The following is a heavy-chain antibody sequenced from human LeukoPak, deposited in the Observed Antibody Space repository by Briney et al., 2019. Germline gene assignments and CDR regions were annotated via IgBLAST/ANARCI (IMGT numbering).Heavy chain of an antibody. J-gene: IGHJ5*02. V-gene: IGHV3-9*01. Sequence: PGGSLRLSCAASGFTFDDYAMHWVRQAPGKGLEWVSGISWNSGSIGYADSVKGRFTISRDNAKNTLYLQMNSLRVEDTAVYYCARRRMIGGFDPWGQGTLVTVSS. CDR3: ARRRMIGGFDP. D-gene: IGHD3-10*02. CDR1: GFTFDDYA. CDR2: ISWNSGSI.